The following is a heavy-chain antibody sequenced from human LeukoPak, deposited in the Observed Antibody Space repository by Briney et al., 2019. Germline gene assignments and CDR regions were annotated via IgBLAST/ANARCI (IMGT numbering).Heavy chain of an antibody. CDR2: IYTSGST. CDR3: ARAPHVDTAMVDYYYYYMDV. Sequence: PSETLSLTCTVSGGSISSYYWSWIRQPAGKGLEWIGRIYTSGSTNYNPSLKSRVTMSVDTSKNQFSLKLSSVTAADTAVYYCARAPHVDTAMVDYYYYYMDVWGKGNTVTVSS. CDR1: GGSISSYY. V-gene: IGHV4-4*07. J-gene: IGHJ6*03. D-gene: IGHD5-18*01.